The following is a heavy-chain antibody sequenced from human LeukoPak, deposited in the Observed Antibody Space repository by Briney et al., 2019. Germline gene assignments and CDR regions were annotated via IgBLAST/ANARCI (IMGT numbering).Heavy chain of an antibody. D-gene: IGHD3-16*02. V-gene: IGHV3-74*01. Sequence: GGSLRLSCAASGFTFGSPWMHWVRQAPGKGLVWVSRINSDGGATAYADSVKGRFTISRDNAENTLYLQMNSLRAEDTAVYYCARGTAGYHSSYFDYWGQGTLVTVSS. J-gene: IGHJ4*02. CDR3: ARGTAGYHSSYFDY. CDR1: GFTFGSPW. CDR2: INSDGGAT.